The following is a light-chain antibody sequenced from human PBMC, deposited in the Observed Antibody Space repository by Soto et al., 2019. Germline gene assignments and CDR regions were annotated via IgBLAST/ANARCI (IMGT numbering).Light chain of an antibody. CDR3: QQYNKWPPYT. CDR1: QSVSTN. Sequence: EIVMTQSPVTLSVSPGDRAALSCRASQSVSTNLAWYQQKPGQPPRLLIYAASTRATGVPARFSGSGSGTEFTLTISSLQSEDVAVYLCQQYNKWPPYTFGQGTKVDIK. CDR2: AAS. V-gene: IGKV3-15*01. J-gene: IGKJ2*01.